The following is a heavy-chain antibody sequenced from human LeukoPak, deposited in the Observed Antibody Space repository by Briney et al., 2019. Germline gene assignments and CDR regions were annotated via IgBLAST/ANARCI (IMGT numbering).Heavy chain of an antibody. J-gene: IGHJ4*02. V-gene: IGHV4-59*08. CDR1: GGSISSYY. CDR2: IYYSGST. CDR3: ARLGLLWFGELA. Sequence: SETLSLTCTVSGGSISSYYWSWIRQPPGKGLEWIGYIYYSGSTNYNPSLKSRVTISVDTSKNQFSLKLSSVTAADTAVYYCARLGLLWFGELAWGQGTLVTVSS. D-gene: IGHD3-10*01.